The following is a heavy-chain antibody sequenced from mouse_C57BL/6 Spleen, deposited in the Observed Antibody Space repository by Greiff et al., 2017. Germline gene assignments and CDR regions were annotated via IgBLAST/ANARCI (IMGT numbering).Heavy chain of an antibody. J-gene: IGHJ4*01. CDR3: ARDLAMDY. CDR1: GYAFSSSW. V-gene: IGHV1-82*01. Sequence: QVQLQQSGPELVKPGASVKFSCKASGYAFSSSWMHWVKQRPGKGLEWIGRIYPGDGDTNYNGKFKGKATRTADKSSSTAYMQLSSLTSGDSAVYFGARDLAMDYWGQGTSVTVSS. CDR2: IYPGDGDT.